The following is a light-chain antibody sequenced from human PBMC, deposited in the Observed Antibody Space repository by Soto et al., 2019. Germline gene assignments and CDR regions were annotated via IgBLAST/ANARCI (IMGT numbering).Light chain of an antibody. CDR1: QSVSSSY. J-gene: IGKJ2*01. Sequence: EIVLTQSPGTLSLSPGERATLSCRASQSVSSSYLAWYQQKPGQAPRLLIYGASSRATGIPDRFSGSGSGTDIPLTISRLEPDDFAVYYCQQYVSSPMYTFGQGTKLEIK. CDR2: GAS. CDR3: QQYVSSPMYT. V-gene: IGKV3-20*01.